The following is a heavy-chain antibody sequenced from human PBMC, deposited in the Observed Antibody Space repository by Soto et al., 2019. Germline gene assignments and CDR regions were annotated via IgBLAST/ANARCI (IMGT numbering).Heavy chain of an antibody. Sequence: EVQLVESGGGLVKPGGSLRLSCAASGFTFSSYSMNWVRQAPGKGLEWVSSISSSSSYIYYGDSVKGRFAISRDNAKTSLYLQMNSLRAEDTAVYYCARSPDSSGYSDYWGQGTLVTVSS. CDR2: ISSSSSYI. CDR1: GFTFSSYS. V-gene: IGHV3-21*01. J-gene: IGHJ4*02. D-gene: IGHD3-22*01. CDR3: ARSPDSSGYSDY.